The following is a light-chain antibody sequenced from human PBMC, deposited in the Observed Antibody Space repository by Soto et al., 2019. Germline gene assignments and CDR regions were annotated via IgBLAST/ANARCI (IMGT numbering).Light chain of an antibody. V-gene: IGLV2-23*01. Sequence: QSALSQPASVSGSPGQSITIPCTGSSSDVGSNNLVSWYQQHPGKAPKVMIYEATKRPSGVSNRFSGSKSGNTASLTISGLQAEDEADYYCCSYANIYILVFGGGTKLTVL. CDR2: EAT. CDR3: CSYANIYILV. J-gene: IGLJ3*02. CDR1: SSDVGSNNL.